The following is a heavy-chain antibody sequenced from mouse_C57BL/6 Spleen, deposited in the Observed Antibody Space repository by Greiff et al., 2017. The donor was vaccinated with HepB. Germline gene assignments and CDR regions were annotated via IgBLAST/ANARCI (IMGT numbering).Heavy chain of an antibody. V-gene: IGHV1-82*01. CDR2: IYPGDGDT. CDR3: ARSIYPYFDY. D-gene: IGHD2-1*01. Sequence: VQLQQSGPELVKPGASVKISCKASGYAFSSSWMNWVKQRPGKGLEWIGRIYPGDGDTNYNGKFKGKATLTADKSSSTAYMQLSSLTSEDSAVYFCARSIYPYFDYWGQGTTLTVSS. CDR1: GYAFSSSW. J-gene: IGHJ2*01.